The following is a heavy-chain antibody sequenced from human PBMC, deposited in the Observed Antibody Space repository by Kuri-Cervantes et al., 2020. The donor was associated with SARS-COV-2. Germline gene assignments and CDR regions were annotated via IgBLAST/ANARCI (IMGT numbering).Heavy chain of an antibody. D-gene: IGHD4-17*01. CDR2: IPYDGSYK. J-gene: IGHJ4*02. CDR1: GFTFSNYA. CDR3: ARVSGDYVIFKYFDY. V-gene: IGHV3-30*04. Sequence: GESLKISCAASGFTFSNYAIHWVRQAPGKGLECVAVIPYDGSYKYYADSVKGRFTISRDNAQNTVYLQMNSLRAEDTAVYYCARVSGDYVIFKYFDYWGQGILVTVSS.